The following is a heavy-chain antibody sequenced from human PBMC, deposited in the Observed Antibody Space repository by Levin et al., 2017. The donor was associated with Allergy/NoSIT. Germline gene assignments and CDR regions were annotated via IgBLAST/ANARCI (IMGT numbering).Heavy chain of an antibody. D-gene: IGHD2-8*01. V-gene: IGHV3-7*01. CDR2: IQPDGSAK. Sequence: PGGPLRLSCAASGFTFSSFSMHWVRQTPGKGLEWVANIQPDGSAKYCVDSVKGRFTISRDNAKNSLYLQMNSLRAEDTAVYYCARGSKYALAYWGQGTLVAVSS. CDR3: ARGSKYALAY. J-gene: IGHJ4*02. CDR1: GFTFSSFS.